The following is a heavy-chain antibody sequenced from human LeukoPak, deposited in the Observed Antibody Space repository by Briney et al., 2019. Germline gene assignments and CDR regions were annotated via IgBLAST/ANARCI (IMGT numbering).Heavy chain of an antibody. D-gene: IGHD6-19*01. J-gene: IGHJ4*02. Sequence: GGSLRLSCAASGFTFSSYSMNWVRQAPGKGLEWVSSISSSSSYIYYADSVKGRFTISRDNAKNSLYLQMNSLRAEDTAVYYCARDGGAVSVTLIDYWGQGTLVTVSS. CDR1: GFTFSSYS. V-gene: IGHV3-21*01. CDR2: ISSSSSYI. CDR3: ARDGGAVSVTLIDY.